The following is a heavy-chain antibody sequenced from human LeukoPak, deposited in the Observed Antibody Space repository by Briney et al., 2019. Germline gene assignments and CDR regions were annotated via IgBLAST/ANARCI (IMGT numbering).Heavy chain of an antibody. D-gene: IGHD2-15*01. CDR1: GFTFSSYA. V-gene: IGHV4-59*12. J-gene: IGHJ4*02. Sequence: GSLRLSCAASGFTFSSYAMSWVRQPPGKGREWIGYVYYSGSTDYSPSLKSRVTISVDTSKNQFSLKLSSVTAADTAVYYCAREDCSGGSCYPSYWGQGTLVTVSS. CDR3: AREDCSGGSCYPSY. CDR2: VYYSGST.